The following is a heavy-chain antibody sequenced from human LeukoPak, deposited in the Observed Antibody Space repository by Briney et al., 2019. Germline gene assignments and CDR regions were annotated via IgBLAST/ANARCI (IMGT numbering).Heavy chain of an antibody. Sequence: PSETLSLTCAVYGGSFSGYYWSWIRQPPGKGLEWIGEINHSGSTNYNPSLKSRVTISVDTSKNQFSLKLSSVTAADTAVYYCASLLYGSGSYYLDYWGQGTLVTVSS. V-gene: IGHV4-34*01. J-gene: IGHJ4*02. CDR2: INHSGST. CDR3: ASLLYGSGSYYLDY. D-gene: IGHD3-10*01. CDR1: GGSFSGYY.